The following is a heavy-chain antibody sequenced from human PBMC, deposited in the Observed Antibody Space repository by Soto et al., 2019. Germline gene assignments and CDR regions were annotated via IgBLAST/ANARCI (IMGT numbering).Heavy chain of an antibody. V-gene: IGHV3-23*01. CDR2: ISGSGGST. CDR3: AKGPYYDFWSGYQTLPKDNYYGMDV. Sequence: GGSLRLSCAASGFTFSSYAMSWVRQAPGKGLEWVSAISGSGGSTYYADSVKGRFTISRDNSKNTLYLQMNSLRAEDTAVYYCAKGPYYDFWSGYQTLPKDNYYGMDVWGQGTTVTVSS. J-gene: IGHJ6*02. D-gene: IGHD3-3*01. CDR1: GFTFSSYA.